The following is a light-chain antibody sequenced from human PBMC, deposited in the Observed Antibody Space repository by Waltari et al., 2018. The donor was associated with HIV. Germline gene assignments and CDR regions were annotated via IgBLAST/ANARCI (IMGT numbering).Light chain of an antibody. CDR2: EIS. CDR3: TKYTSTNVLIL. J-gene: IGLJ2*01. V-gene: IGLV2-14*03. Sequence: QSAPTQPAPVSGSPGQSITHSCNNMGDITYVTWYQQYPGTAPKRLIYEISNRPSGISSRFSGSKSGDTASLTISGLQADDEADYFCTKYTSTNVLILFGGGTKVTVL. CDR1: MGDITY.